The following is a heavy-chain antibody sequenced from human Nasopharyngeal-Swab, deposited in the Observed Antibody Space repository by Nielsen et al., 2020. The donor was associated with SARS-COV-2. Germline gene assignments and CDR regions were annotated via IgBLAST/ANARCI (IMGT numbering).Heavy chain of an antibody. CDR1: SSYS. Sequence: SSYSMIWVRQAPGKGLEWVSSISSSSSYIYYADSVKGRFTISRDNAKNSLYLQMNSLRAEDTAVYYCARVSSSGWDRGYFDYWGQGTLVTVSS. D-gene: IGHD6-19*01. CDR2: ISSSSSYI. J-gene: IGHJ4*02. V-gene: IGHV3-21*01. CDR3: ARVSSSGWDRGYFDY.